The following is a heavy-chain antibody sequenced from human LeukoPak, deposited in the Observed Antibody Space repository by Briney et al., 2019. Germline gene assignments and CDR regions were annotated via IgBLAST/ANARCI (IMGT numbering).Heavy chain of an antibody. CDR2: IKQDGSEK. Sequence: GGSLRLSCAASGFTFSSYWMSWVRQAPGKGLEWVANIKQDGSEKYYVDSVKARFTISRDNAKNSLYLQMNSLRAEDTAVYYCAREDYGGNSDYWGQGTLVTVSS. CDR3: AREDYGGNSDY. V-gene: IGHV3-7*01. J-gene: IGHJ4*02. CDR1: GFTFSSYW. D-gene: IGHD4-23*01.